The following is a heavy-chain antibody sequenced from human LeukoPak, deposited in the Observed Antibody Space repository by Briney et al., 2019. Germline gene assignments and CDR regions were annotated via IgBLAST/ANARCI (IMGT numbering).Heavy chain of an antibody. V-gene: IGHV3-23*01. CDR1: GFTFNTYA. Sequence: GGSLRLSCAASGFTFNTYAMSWVRQAPGKGLEWVSAIVADGSGTDYADSVKGRFTISRDNSKNTLFLRMNSLRAEDTAVYYCAKEPQGGSYSVAWGQGTLVTVSS. J-gene: IGHJ5*02. D-gene: IGHD1-26*01. CDR2: IVADGSGT. CDR3: AKEPQGGSYSVA.